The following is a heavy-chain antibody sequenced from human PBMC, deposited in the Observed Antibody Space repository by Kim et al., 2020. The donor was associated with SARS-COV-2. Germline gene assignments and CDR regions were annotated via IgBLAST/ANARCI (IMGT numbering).Heavy chain of an antibody. CDR2: ISSSSSYT. D-gene: IGHD3-10*01. J-gene: IGHJ4*02. CDR1: GFTFSSYS. CDR3: ARTWDWVVRGEFSY. Sequence: GGSLRLSCAASGFTFSSYSMNWVRQAPGKGLEWVSSISSSSSYTYYADSVKGRFTISRDNAKNSLYLQMNSLRAEDTAVYYCARTWDWVVRGEFSYWGQGTLVTVSS. V-gene: IGHV3-21*01.